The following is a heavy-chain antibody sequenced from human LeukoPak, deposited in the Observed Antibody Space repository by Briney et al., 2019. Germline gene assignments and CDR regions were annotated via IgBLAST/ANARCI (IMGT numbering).Heavy chain of an antibody. V-gene: IGHV3-33*01. CDR1: GFTFSSYG. Sequence: GGSLRLSCAASGFTFSSYGMHWVRQAPGKGLEWVAVIWYDGSNKYYADSVKGRFTISRDNSKNTLYLQMNSLRAEDTAVYYCAREQGRSYCGGDCWEYFQHWGQGTLVTVSS. D-gene: IGHD2-21*02. CDR3: AREQGRSYCGGDCWEYFQH. CDR2: IWYDGSNK. J-gene: IGHJ1*01.